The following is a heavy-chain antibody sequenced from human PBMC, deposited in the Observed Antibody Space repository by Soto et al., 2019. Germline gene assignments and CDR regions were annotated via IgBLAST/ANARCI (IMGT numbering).Heavy chain of an antibody. D-gene: IGHD2-21*01. J-gene: IGHJ5*02. CDR3: AKGAGVRKTSGGWCNWFDP. Sequence: EVQLLESGGTLVQPGESLRLSCEVSGFSFSSFAMNWVRQAPGEGLEWVSSIRGTATSYADSVKGRFTISRDNSKNTVYRQRNTGRGEDTAVYDCAKGAGVRKTSGGWCNWFDPWGEGTLVIVSS. CDR2: IRGTAT. CDR1: GFSFSSFA. V-gene: IGHV3-23*01.